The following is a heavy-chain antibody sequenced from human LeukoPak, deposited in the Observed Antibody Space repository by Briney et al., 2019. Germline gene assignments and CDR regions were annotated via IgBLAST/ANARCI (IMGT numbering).Heavy chain of an antibody. Sequence: GGSLRLSCAASRFTFSSYAMHWVRQAPGKGLEWVAVMSYDGRNKYYADSVKGRFTISRDNSKNTLYLQMNSLRTEDTAVYYCAKEGRWLELDYWGQGTLVTVSS. V-gene: IGHV3-30-3*01. D-gene: IGHD3-22*01. CDR2: MSYDGRNK. J-gene: IGHJ4*02. CDR1: RFTFSSYA. CDR3: AKEGRWLELDY.